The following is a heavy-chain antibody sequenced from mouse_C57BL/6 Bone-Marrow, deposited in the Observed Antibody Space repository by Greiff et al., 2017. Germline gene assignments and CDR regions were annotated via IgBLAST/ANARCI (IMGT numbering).Heavy chain of an antibody. CDR1: GFTFSSYA. V-gene: IGHV5-4*01. D-gene: IGHD3-2*02. Sequence: EVHLVEPGGGLVKPGASLKLSCAASGFTFSSYAMSWVRQTPEKRLEWVATISDGGSYTYYPDNVKGRITISRDNANNNQYLQLSHLKAEDTAMYYCARDQAPPAMDYGGKGPSVTVSS. CDR3: ARDQAPPAMDY. CDR2: ISDGGSYT. J-gene: IGHJ4*01.